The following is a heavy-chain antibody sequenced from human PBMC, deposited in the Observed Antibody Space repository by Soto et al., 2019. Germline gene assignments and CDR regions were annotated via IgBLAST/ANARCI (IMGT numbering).Heavy chain of an antibody. CDR1: GFTFSNYG. J-gene: IGHJ4*02. CDR3: AKGANIVVVTGPDY. V-gene: IGHV3-30*18. CDR2: ISYDGSNK. Sequence: QVQLVESGGGVVQPGRSLRLSCAASGFTFSNYGMHWVRQAPGKGLEWVAVISYDGSNKYYADSVKGRFTISRDNSRNTLYLQMNSVRAEDTAVYHCAKGANIVVVTGPDYCGQGTLVTVSS. D-gene: IGHD2-21*02.